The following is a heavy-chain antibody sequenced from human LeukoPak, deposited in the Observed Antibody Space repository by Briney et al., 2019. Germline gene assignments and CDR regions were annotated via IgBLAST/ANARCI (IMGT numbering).Heavy chain of an antibody. J-gene: IGHJ6*02. CDR2: ISAYNGNT. CDR1: GYTFTSYG. D-gene: IGHD3-10*01. CDR3: ARGIIGYGSGSYYNYYYGMDV. Sequence: ASVKVSCKASGYTFTSYGISWVRQAPGQGLEWMGWISAYNGNTNYAQKLQGRVTMTTDTSTSTAYMELRSLRSEDTAVYYCARGIIGYGSGSYYNYYYGMDVWGQGTTVTVSS. V-gene: IGHV1-18*01.